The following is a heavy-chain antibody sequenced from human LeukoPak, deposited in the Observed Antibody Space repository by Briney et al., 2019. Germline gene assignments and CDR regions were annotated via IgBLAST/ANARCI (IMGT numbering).Heavy chain of an antibody. CDR2: IKQDGSEK. D-gene: IGHD5-12*01. CDR3: ARDQTVVATTD. CDR1: GFTFSDYY. Sequence: QAGGSLRLSCAASGFTFSDYYMNWVRQAPGKGLEWVANIKQDGSEKYYVDSVKGRFTISRDNAKNSLYLQMNSLRAEDTAVYYCARDQTVVATTDWGQGTLVTVSS. J-gene: IGHJ4*02. V-gene: IGHV3-7*01.